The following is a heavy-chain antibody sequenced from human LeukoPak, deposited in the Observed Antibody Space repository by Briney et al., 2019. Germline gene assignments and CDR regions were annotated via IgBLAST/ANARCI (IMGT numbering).Heavy chain of an antibody. CDR1: GYTFTSYA. J-gene: IGHJ4*02. CDR2: INAGNGNT. Sequence: ASVKVSCKASGYTFTSYAMHWVRQAPGQRLEWMGWINAGNGNTKYSQEFQGRVTITRDTSASTAYMELRSLRSDDTAVYYCARDLTTMVRGVIIYYFDYWGQGTLVTVSS. D-gene: IGHD3-10*01. CDR3: ARDLTTMVRGVIIYYFDY. V-gene: IGHV1-3*01.